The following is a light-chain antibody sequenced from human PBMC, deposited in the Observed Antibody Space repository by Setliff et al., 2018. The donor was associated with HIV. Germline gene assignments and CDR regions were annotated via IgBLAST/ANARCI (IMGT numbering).Light chain of an antibody. CDR1: SSDVGNYNL. V-gene: IGLV2-23*02. Sequence: QSALAQPASVSGSPGQSITISCTGTSSDVGNYNLVSWYQHHPGKAPILMVYEVTKRPSGVSNRFSGSKSGNTASLTISGLQAEDEADYYCCSYAGSITFYVFGTGTKVTVL. J-gene: IGLJ1*01. CDR3: CSYAGSITFYV. CDR2: EVT.